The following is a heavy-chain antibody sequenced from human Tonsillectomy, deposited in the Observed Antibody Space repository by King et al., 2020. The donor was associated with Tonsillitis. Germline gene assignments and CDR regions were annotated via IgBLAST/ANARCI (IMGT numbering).Heavy chain of an antibody. Sequence: VQLVESGGGLVQPGGSLRLSCAASGFSFINYWMTWVRQAPGKGLEWVAMINENESDKRHVDSVKGRFTISRDNAKNSLYLQMNSLRVDDMAVYYCARDKIGSHVVEYWGQGTLVTVSS. CDR1: GFSFINYW. CDR3: ARDKIGSHVVEY. V-gene: IGHV3-7*01. CDR2: INENESDK. D-gene: IGHD2-2*03. J-gene: IGHJ4*02.